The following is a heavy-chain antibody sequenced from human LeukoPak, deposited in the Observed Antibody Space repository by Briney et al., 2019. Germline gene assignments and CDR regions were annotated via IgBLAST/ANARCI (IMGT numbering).Heavy chain of an antibody. J-gene: IGHJ4*02. D-gene: IGHD6-25*01. V-gene: IGHV3-23*01. CDR3: AKGSAAGRPYYFDY. Sequence: GGSLRLSCAASGFIFSNYAMSWVRQAPGKGLEWVSAIDSTGAYTWYADFVKGRFTISKDSSKTILYLQMNSLRAEDAAVYFCAKGSAAGRPYYFDYWGQGTLVTVSS. CDR1: GFIFSNYA. CDR2: IDSTGAYT.